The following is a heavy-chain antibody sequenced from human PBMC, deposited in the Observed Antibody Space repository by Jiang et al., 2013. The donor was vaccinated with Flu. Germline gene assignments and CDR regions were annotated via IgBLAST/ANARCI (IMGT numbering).Heavy chain of an antibody. V-gene: IGHV3-23*01. D-gene: IGHD6-19*01. CDR2: IGSSGGSA. J-gene: IGHJ4*02. Sequence: GLVQPGRSLRLSCAASGFTFRNYAMSWVRQAPGKGLEWVSRIGSSGGSAQYADSVKGRFTISRDTSNNMLYLQMNSLRAEDTAVYYCAKDGPVAVAEDYFDSWGQGTLVTVSS. CDR3: AKDGPVAVAEDYFDS. CDR1: GFTFRNYA.